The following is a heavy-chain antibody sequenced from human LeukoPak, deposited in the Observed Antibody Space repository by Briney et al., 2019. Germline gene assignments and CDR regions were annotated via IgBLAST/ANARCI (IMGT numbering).Heavy chain of an antibody. Sequence: GGSLRLSCAASGFTFSSYEMNWVRQAPGKGLEWVSYISSSGSTIYYADSVKGRFTISRDNAKNSLYLQMNSLRAEDTAIYYCARGGRKSRGVDIRKKETGYYYYMDVWGKGTTVTVSS. V-gene: IGHV3-48*03. CDR2: ISSSGSTI. D-gene: IGHD2-15*01. J-gene: IGHJ6*03. CDR3: ARGGRKSRGVDIRKKETGYYYYMDV. CDR1: GFTFSSYE.